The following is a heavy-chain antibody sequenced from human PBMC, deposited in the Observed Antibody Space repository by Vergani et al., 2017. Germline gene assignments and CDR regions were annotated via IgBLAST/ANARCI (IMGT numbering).Heavy chain of an antibody. D-gene: IGHD3-3*01. CDR2: IIPIFGTA. CDR3: ARGDTYYDFWSGYTDY. J-gene: IGHJ4*02. CDR1: GGTFSSYA. V-gene: IGHV1-69*13. Sequence: QVQLVQSGAAVKKPGASVKVSCKASGGTFSSYAISWVRQAPGQGLEWMGGIIPIFGTANYAQKFQGRVTITADESTSTAYMELSSLRSEDTAVYYCARGDTYYDFWSGYTDYWGQGTLVTVSS.